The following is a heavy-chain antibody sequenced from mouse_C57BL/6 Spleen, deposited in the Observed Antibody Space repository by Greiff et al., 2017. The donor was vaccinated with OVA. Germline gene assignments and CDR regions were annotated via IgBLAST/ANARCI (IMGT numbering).Heavy chain of an antibody. CDR3: ATSLYGNYEAY. D-gene: IGHD2-1*01. CDR2: IDPSDSYT. CDR1: GYTFTSYW. V-gene: IGHV1-50*01. Sequence: QVQLQQPGAELVKPGASVKLSCKASGYTFTSYWMQWVKQRPGQGLEWIGEIDPSDSYTNYNQKFKGKATLTVDTSSSTAYMQRSSLTSEDSAVYYCATSLYGNYEAYWGQGTLVTVSA. J-gene: IGHJ3*01.